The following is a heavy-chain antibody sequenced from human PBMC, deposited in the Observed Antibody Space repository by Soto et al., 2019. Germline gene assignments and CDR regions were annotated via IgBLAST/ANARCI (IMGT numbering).Heavy chain of an antibody. CDR2: IYYSGST. D-gene: IGHD6-13*01. V-gene: IGHV4-59*01. J-gene: IGHJ5*02. Sequence: QVQLQESGPGLVKPSETLSLTCTVSGGSISSYYWRWIRQPPGKGLEWIGYIYYSGSTNYNPSLKSRVTISVDTSKNQFSLKLSSVTAADTAVYYCARAPGIAAAGTAGWFDPWGQGTLVTVSS. CDR3: ARAPGIAAAGTAGWFDP. CDR1: GGSISSYY.